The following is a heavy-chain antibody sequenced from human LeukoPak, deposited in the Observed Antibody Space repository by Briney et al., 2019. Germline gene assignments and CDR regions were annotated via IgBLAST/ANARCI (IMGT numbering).Heavy chain of an antibody. J-gene: IGHJ4*02. D-gene: IGHD5-12*01. V-gene: IGHV3-11*01. CDR1: GFTFSDYY. CDR2: ISSSGRTV. Sequence: GGSLRLSCAASGFTFSDYYISWIRQAPGKGLEWISYISSSGRTVDQADSVKGRITISRDNTKNSVYLQMNSLRADDTAVYYCARGGGYDSFDYWGQGTQVTVSS. CDR3: ARGGGYDSFDY.